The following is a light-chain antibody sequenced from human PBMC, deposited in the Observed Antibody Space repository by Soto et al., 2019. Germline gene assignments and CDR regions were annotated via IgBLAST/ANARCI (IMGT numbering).Light chain of an antibody. CDR2: GAS. CDR3: QQYGGSPIT. J-gene: IGKJ5*01. Sequence: IVLTQSPGTLSLSPGERATLXCRASQSVGSTYLAWYQQKPGQAPRLLIYGASTRATGIPARFSGSGSGTEFTLTISRLEPEDFALYYCQQYGGSPITFGQGTRLEIK. CDR1: QSVGSTY. V-gene: IGKV3-20*01.